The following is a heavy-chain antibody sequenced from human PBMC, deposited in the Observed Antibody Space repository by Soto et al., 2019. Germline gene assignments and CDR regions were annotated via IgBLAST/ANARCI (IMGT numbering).Heavy chain of an antibody. CDR2: VEYGGST. J-gene: IGHJ5*02. V-gene: IGHV4-39*01. D-gene: IGHD4-17*01. CDR1: GGSIISSNFY. Sequence: QLQESGPGLVKPSETLSLTCTVSGGSIISSNFYWGWIRQPPGKGLEWIGSVEYGGSTYDNPSLKSRVTRSADTSKNQFSLNLTSVTAADTAIYYCARQVRGAVTMNGFDPWGHGTLVTVSS. CDR3: ARQVRGAVTMNGFDP.